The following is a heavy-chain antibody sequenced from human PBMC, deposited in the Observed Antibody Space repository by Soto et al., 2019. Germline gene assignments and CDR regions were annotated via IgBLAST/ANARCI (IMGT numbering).Heavy chain of an antibody. J-gene: IGHJ4*02. CDR3: ARPRGLAAAGTPAFDY. CDR2: IIPIFGTA. V-gene: IGHV1-69*01. D-gene: IGHD6-13*01. CDR1: GGTFSSYA. Sequence: QVQLVQSGAEVKKPGSSVKVSCKASGGTFSSYAISWVRQAPGQGLEWMGGIIPIFGTANYAQKFQGRVTITADESTSTAYMELSSLRSEDTAVYYCARPRGLAAAGTPAFDYWGQGILVTVSS.